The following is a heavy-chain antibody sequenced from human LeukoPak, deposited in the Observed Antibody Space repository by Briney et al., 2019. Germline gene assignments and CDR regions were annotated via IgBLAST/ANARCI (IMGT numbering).Heavy chain of an antibody. CDR1: VYTLWLYG. D-gene: IGHD4-11*01. Sequence: GGSLRLSCAASVYTLWLYGFHGVRQAPGKGLEWVAVLWRDGTNQFYADSVKGRLTISRDSSQKTVYLEMHSLRTEGTAMYYCAKDAQRGFDYSNSLEYWGPGTLVTVSS. CDR3: AKDAQRGFDYSNSLEY. J-gene: IGHJ4*02. CDR2: LWRDGTNQ. V-gene: IGHV3-33*06.